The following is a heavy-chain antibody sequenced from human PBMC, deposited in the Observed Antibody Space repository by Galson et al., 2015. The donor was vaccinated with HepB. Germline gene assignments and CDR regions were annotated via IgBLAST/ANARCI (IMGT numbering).Heavy chain of an antibody. V-gene: IGHV3-9*01. Sequence: SLRLSCAASGFTFDDYAMHWVRQAPGKGLEWVSGISWNSGSIDYADSVKGRFTISRDNAKNSLYLQMNSLRAEDTAMYYCVKGSGRHYKNWFDPWGQGTLVTVSS. CDR3: VKGSGRHYKNWFDP. CDR1: GFTFDDYA. CDR2: ISWNSGSI. D-gene: IGHD1-14*01. J-gene: IGHJ5*02.